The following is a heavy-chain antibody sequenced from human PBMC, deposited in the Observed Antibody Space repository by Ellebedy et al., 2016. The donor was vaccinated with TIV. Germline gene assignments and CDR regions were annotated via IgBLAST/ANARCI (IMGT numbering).Heavy chain of an antibody. CDR1: GYTFTDYH. D-gene: IGHD2-2*01. CDR3: ASVTFSSLSPFDY. J-gene: IGHJ4*02. V-gene: IGHV1-2*02. Sequence: AASVKVSCKTSGYTFTDYHMHWVRQAPGQGLEWMGWIDPNSGDTRYAQKFQGRVTMTRDTSITTAYMELTRLTSDDTAVYYCASVTFSSLSPFDYWGQGTLVTVSS. CDR2: IDPNSGDT.